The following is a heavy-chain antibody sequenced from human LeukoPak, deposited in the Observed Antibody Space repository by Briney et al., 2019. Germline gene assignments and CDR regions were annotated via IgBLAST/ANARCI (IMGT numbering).Heavy chain of an antibody. Sequence: SETLSLTCTVSGGSISNYYWSWMRQPPGKGLEGIGYIFYSGSTNYDPSLKSRVSISGDTSKNHISLKLSSVTAADTALYYCARHAGGSGSPRPYYGMDVWGQGTTVTVSS. V-gene: IGHV4-59*08. CDR2: IFYSGST. J-gene: IGHJ6*02. CDR1: GGSISNYY. D-gene: IGHD3-10*01. CDR3: ARHAGGSGSPRPYYGMDV.